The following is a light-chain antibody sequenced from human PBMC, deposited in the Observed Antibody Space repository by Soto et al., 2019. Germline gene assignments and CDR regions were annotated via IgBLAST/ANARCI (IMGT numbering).Light chain of an antibody. CDR2: DXT. Sequence: QSVLTQPASVSGSPGQSITISCTGTSSDVGGYNYVSWYQQYPGKAPKLMIYDXTXXPSGVSNRFSGSKSGNTASLTISGLQAEDEANYYGSSYRSTSVYVFGTGTKVTGL. V-gene: IGLV2-14*01. J-gene: IGLJ1*01. CDR1: SSDVGGYNY. CDR3: SSYRSTSVYV.